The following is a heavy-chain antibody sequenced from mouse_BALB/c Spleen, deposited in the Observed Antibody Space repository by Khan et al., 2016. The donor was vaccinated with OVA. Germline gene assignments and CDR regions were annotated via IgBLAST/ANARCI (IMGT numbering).Heavy chain of an antibody. Sequence: VQLKESGADLVKPGASVRLSCTSSGFTIKDNYMHWVKQRPEQGLEWIGRIDPANGDTKYDPKFQGKATITADTSSNTAYLQLSSLTSEDTAVYYCALIYYSSYSCFDYWGQGTPLTVSS. CDR3: ALIYYSSYSCFDY. CDR2: IDPANGDT. J-gene: IGHJ2*01. D-gene: IGHD2-5*01. CDR1: GFTIKDNY. V-gene: IGHV14-3*02.